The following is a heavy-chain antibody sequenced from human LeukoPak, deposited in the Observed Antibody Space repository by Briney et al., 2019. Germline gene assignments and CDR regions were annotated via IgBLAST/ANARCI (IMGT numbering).Heavy chain of an antibody. D-gene: IGHD5-24*01. J-gene: IGHJ3*02. CDR1: GFTVSSNY. V-gene: IGHV3-66*01. CDR3: AKAVDLATISVDI. Sequence: PGGSLRLSCAASGFTVSSNYMSWVRQAPGKGLEWVSIIYSGGSTYYADSVKGRFTISRDNSKNTLYLVMNSLRVDDTAVYYCAKAVDLATISVDIWGQGTMVTVSS. CDR2: IYSGGST.